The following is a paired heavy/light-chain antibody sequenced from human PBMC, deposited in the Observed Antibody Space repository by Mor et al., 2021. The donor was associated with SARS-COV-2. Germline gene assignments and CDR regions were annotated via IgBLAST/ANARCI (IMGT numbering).Heavy chain of an antibody. CDR1: GFTFSSYA. D-gene: IGHD3-3*01. CDR2: ISGSGGST. Sequence: EVQLLESGGGLVQPGGSLRLSCAASGFTFSSYAMSWVRQAPGKGLEWVSAISGSGGSTYYADSVKGRFTISRDNSKNTLYLQMNSLRAEDTAVYYCAKDEFLVDFWSGYPNYYYGMDVWGQGTTVTVSS. J-gene: IGHJ6*02. CDR3: AKDEFLVDFWSGYPNYYYGMDV. V-gene: IGHV3-23*01.
Light chain of an antibody. CDR1: QSVSSN. Sequence: EIVMTQSPATLSVSPGERATLSCRASQSVSSNLAWYQQKPGQAPRLLIYGASTRATGIPARFSGSGSGTEFTLTISSLQSEDFAVYYCQQYNNWPARTFGQGTKVEIK. CDR2: GAS. J-gene: IGKJ1*01. V-gene: IGKV3-15*01. CDR3: QQYNNWPART.